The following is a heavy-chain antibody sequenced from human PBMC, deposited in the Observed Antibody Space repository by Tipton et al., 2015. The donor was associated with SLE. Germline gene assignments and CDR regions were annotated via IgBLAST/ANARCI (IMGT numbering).Heavy chain of an antibody. J-gene: IGHJ6*03. D-gene: IGHD6-6*01. Sequence: TLSLTCFVSDYSISSGYYWSWIRQPPGKGLEWIGYIYYSGSTNYNPSLKSRVTISVDTSKNQFSLKLSSVTAAGTAVYYCARGEGGSSSSNYYYYYMDVWGKGTTVTVSS. CDR3: ARGEGGSSSSNYYYYYMDV. CDR1: DYSISSGYY. CDR2: IYYSGST. V-gene: IGHV4-61*01.